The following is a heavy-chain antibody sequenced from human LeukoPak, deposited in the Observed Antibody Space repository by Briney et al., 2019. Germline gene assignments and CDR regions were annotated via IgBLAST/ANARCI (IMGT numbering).Heavy chain of an antibody. J-gene: IGHJ4*01. CDR1: GFTFSSYA. V-gene: IGHV3-23*01. CDR2: ISGSGGST. CDR3: ASARGGFGELLHFIY. D-gene: IGHD3-10*01. Sequence: GGSLRLSCAASGFTFSSYAMSWVRQAPGKGLEWVSAISGSGGSTYYADSVRGRFTISRDNAKNSLSLQMNSLRAEDTAVYYCASARGGFGELLHFIYWGQGTLVTVSS.